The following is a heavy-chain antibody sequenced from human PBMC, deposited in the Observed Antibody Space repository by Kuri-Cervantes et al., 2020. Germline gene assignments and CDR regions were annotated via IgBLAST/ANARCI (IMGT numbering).Heavy chain of an antibody. V-gene: IGHV3-23*01. CDR2: ISGSGGST. D-gene: IGHD2-21*01. CDR1: GFTFSSYA. CDR3: AKEGAIHIVVVY. Sequence: GESLKISCAASGFTFSSYAMSWVRQAPGQGLEWVSAISGSGGSTYYADSVKGRFTISRDNSKNTLYLQMNSLRAEDTAVYYCAKEGAIHIVVVYWGQGTLVTVSS. J-gene: IGHJ4*02.